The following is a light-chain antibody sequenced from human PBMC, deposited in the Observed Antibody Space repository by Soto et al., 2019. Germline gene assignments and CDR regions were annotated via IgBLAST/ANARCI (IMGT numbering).Light chain of an antibody. Sequence: DIVMTQSPFALSASVGDRVTITCRASQNIRGFLNWYQQKPGKAPKLLIYGTSNLESGVPSRFGGSGSGTDFTLTISGLQLEDFATYYCQQSFSNYFTFGGGTKVDIK. CDR3: QQSFSNYFT. CDR1: QNIRGF. CDR2: GTS. J-gene: IGKJ4*01. V-gene: IGKV1-39*01.